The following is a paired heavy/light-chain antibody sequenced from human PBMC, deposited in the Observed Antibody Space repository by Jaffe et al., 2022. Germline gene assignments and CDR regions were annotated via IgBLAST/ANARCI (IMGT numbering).Heavy chain of an antibody. Sequence: EVQLVESGGGLVEPGGSLRVSCAASGFTFSNAWMNWVRQAPGQGLEWVGRINSIPNGGTATYAAPVKGRFTISRDDSKNTVYLQMDSLKTEDTALYYCTTYSYIAEAAFEYWGQGTLVTVSS. CDR1: GFTFSNAW. CDR3: TTYSYIAEAAFEY. D-gene: IGHD6-19*01. V-gene: IGHV3-15*01. J-gene: IGHJ4*02. CDR2: INSIPNGGTA.
Light chain of an antibody. CDR3: CSYAGNKLL. CDR1: SSDVGGYNY. J-gene: IGLJ2*01. CDR2: EVS. Sequence: QSALTQPPSASGSPGQSVTISCTGTSSDVGGYNYVSWYQHHPGKAPKLMIYEVSKRTSGVPDRFSGSKSGNTASLTVSGLQAEDEADYYCCSYAGNKLLFGGGTKLTVL. V-gene: IGLV2-8*01.